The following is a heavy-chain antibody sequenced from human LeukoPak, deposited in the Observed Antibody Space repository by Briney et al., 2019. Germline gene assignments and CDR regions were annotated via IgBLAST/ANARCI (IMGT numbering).Heavy chain of an antibody. CDR1: GFTFSSYA. CDR2: ISGSGGST. CDR3: ARGLSSSLDY. V-gene: IGHV3-23*01. Sequence: GGSLRLSCAASGFTFSSYAMSWVRQAPGKGLEWVSAISGSGGSTYYADSVKGRFTISRDSSKNTLYLQMNSLRPEDTAVYSCARGLSSSLDYWGQGTLVTVSS. D-gene: IGHD6-13*01. J-gene: IGHJ4*02.